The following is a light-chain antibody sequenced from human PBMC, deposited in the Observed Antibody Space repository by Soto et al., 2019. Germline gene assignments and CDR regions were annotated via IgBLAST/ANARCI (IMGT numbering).Light chain of an antibody. CDR3: CSYAGSFYV. J-gene: IGLJ1*01. Sequence: QSVLTQPASVSGSPGQSITISCTGTSSDVGGYNYVSWYQQHPGKAPKLMIYDVSKRPSGVSNLFSGSKSGNTASLTISGLQAEDDADYYCCSYAGSFYVVEAGTKVTVL. CDR1: SSDVGGYNY. V-gene: IGLV2-14*01. CDR2: DVS.